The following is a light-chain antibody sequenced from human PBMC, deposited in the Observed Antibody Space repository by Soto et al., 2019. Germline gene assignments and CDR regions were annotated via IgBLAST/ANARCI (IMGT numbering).Light chain of an antibody. V-gene: IGKV3-20*01. CDR3: QQYGSSPPVT. J-gene: IGKJ1*01. CDR2: GAS. Sequence: EIVLTQPPGTLSLSPGERATLPCRASQTVTRSYLAWYQQKPGQAPRLLIYGASTRATGIPARFSGSGSGTDFTLTISRLEPEDFAVYYCQQYGSSPPVTFGQGTKVDTK. CDR1: QTVTRSY.